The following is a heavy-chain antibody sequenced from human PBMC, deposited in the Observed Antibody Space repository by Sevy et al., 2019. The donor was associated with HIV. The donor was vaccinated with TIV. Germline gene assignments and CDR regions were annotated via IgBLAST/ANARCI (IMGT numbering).Heavy chain of an antibody. D-gene: IGHD6-25*01. CDR2: MYHRGTT. CDR1: GDSISSSHW. Sequence: SETLSLTCSVSGDSISSSHWWSWVRQTPRKGLEWIGDMYHRGTTNYNPSLKSRVIISVDKSKNQFSLKLTSVTAADTAVYYCAAAAGTDVLGYYFGSWGQGTQVTVSS. J-gene: IGHJ4*02. V-gene: IGHV4-4*02. CDR3: AAAAGTDVLGYYFGS.